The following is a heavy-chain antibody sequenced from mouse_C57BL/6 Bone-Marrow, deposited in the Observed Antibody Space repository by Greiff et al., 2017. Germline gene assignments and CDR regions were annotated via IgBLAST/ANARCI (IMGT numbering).Heavy chain of an antibody. V-gene: IGHV1-64*01. CDR3: ARRSSGYWFAY. Sequence: VQLQQPGAELVKPGASVTLSCKASGYTFTSYWMHWVKQRPGQGLEWIGMIHPNSGSTNYNEKFKSKATLTVDKSSSTAYMQLISLTSEDSAVYDCARRSSGYWFAYWGQGTLVTGSA. CDR2: IHPNSGST. J-gene: IGHJ3*01. CDR1: GYTFTSYW. D-gene: IGHD3-2*02.